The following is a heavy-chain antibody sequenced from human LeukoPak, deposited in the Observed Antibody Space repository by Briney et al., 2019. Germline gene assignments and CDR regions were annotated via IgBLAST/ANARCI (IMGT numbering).Heavy chain of an antibody. J-gene: IGHJ4*02. D-gene: IGHD3-10*01. CDR1: GFTFSSYA. V-gene: IGHV3-23*01. CDR2: ISGSGGST. CDR3: AKDPTWGSGSYYDY. Sequence: PGGSLRLSCAASGFTFSSYAMSWVRQAPGKGLEWVSAISGSGGSTYYADSVKGRFTISRDNSKNTLYLQMNSLRAEDTAVYYCAKDPTWGSGSYYDYWGQGTLVTVSS.